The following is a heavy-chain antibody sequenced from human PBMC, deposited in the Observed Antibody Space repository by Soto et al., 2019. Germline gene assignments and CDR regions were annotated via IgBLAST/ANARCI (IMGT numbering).Heavy chain of an antibody. D-gene: IGHD2-8*01. Sequence: PSETLSLTCTVSGGSISSGGYYWSWIRQHPGKGLEWIGYIYYSGSTYYNPSLKSRVTISVDTSKNQFSLKLSSVTAADTAVYYCARDRRYCTNGVCYNQYFQHWGQGTLVTVSS. CDR3: ARDRRYCTNGVCYNQYFQH. CDR1: GGSISSGGYY. J-gene: IGHJ1*01. CDR2: IYYSGST. V-gene: IGHV4-31*03.